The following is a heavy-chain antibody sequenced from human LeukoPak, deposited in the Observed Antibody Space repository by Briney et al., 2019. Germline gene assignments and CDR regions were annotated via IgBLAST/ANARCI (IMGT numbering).Heavy chain of an antibody. V-gene: IGHV1-69*05. Sequence: ASVKVSCKASGGTSSSYAISWVRQAPGQGLEWMGRIIPIFGTANYAQKFQGRVTITTDESTSTAYMELSSLRSEDTAVYYCARFSSSGNDYWGQGTLVTVSS. J-gene: IGHJ4*02. CDR2: IIPIFGTA. D-gene: IGHD6-6*01. CDR1: GGTSSSYA. CDR3: ARFSSSGNDY.